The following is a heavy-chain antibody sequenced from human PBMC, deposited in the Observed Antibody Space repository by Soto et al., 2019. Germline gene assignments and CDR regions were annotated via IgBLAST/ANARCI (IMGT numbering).Heavy chain of an antibody. J-gene: IGHJ6*02. CDR1: GYTFTGYY. D-gene: IGHD6-6*01. CDR3: ASYRSSSDPYYGMDV. CDR2: INPNSGGT. V-gene: IGHV1-2*04. Sequence: ASVKVSCKASGYTFTGYYMHWVRQAPGQGLEWMGWINPNSGGTNYAQKFQGWVTMTRDTSISTAYMELSRLRSDDTAVYYCASYRSSSDPYYGMDVWGQGTTVTVSS.